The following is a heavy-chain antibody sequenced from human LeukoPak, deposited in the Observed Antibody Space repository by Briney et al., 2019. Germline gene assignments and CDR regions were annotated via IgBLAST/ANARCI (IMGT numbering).Heavy chain of an antibody. J-gene: IGHJ6*02. V-gene: IGHV1-46*01. CDR2: INPGIGST. D-gene: IGHD6-13*01. CDR1: GYTFTSYY. CDR3: ATAAAGMGFYYCYYGMDV. Sequence: GASVKVSCKASGYTFTSYYMHWVRQAPGQGLEWMGIINPGIGSTTYAQKFQGRVTMTGDTSTSTVYMELSSLRSEDTAVYYCATAAAGMGFYYCYYGMDVWGQGTTVTVSS.